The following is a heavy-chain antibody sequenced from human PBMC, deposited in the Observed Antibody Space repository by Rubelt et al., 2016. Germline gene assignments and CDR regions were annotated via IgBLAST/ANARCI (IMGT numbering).Heavy chain of an antibody. J-gene: IGHJ4*02. CDR2: INPSGGST. V-gene: IGHV1-46*01. Sequence: RAAGEGLEWLGIINPSGGSTSYAQKFEGRVTVTRDTSSSTVYMEVSSLRDEDTAVYYCARERGGVTTVTTPFDHWGQGTLVTVSS. CDR3: ARERGGVTTVTTPFDH. D-gene: IGHD4-17*01.